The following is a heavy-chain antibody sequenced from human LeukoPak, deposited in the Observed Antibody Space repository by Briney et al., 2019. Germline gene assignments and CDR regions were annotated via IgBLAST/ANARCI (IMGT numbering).Heavy chain of an antibody. D-gene: IGHD3-3*01. V-gene: IGHV3-74*01. J-gene: IGHJ5*01. Sequence: GGSLRLSCAASGSTFSSYWMHWVRQAPGKGLVWVSRVSRDGNDRIYADSVKGRLTISRDNAKNTLYLQMNSLRVEDTAVYYCVRDWDHYDFDSWGQGTLVTVSS. CDR1: GSTFSSYW. CDR2: VSRDGNDR. CDR3: VRDWDHYDFDS.